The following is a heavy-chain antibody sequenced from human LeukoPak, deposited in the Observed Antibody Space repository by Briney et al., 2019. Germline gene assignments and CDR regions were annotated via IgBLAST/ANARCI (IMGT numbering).Heavy chain of an antibody. CDR3: ARGFRGYSGYDWYFDY. D-gene: IGHD5-12*01. Sequence: SETLSLTCTVSGGSISSYLWNWIRQPPGKGLEWIGYTHYSGSTNYNPSLKSRVTMSLDTSKNQFSLELSSVTAADTAVYYCARGFRGYSGYDWYFDYWGQGILVTVSS. V-gene: IGHV4-59*01. CDR2: THYSGST. J-gene: IGHJ4*02. CDR1: GGSISSYL.